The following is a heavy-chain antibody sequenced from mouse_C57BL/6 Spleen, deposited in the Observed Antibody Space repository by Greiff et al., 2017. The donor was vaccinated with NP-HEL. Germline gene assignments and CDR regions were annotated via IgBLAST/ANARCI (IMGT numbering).Heavy chain of an antibody. CDR2: INPNNGGT. CDR1: GYTFTDYY. D-gene: IGHD2-3*01. CDR3: ARPYDGYYDY. V-gene: IGHV1-26*01. J-gene: IGHJ2*01. Sequence: EVQLQQSGPELVKPGASVKISCKASGYTFTDYYMNWVKQSHGKSLEWIGDINPNNGGTSYNQKFKGKATLTVDKSSSTAYMERRSLTSEDSAVYYCARPYDGYYDYWGQGTTLTVSS.